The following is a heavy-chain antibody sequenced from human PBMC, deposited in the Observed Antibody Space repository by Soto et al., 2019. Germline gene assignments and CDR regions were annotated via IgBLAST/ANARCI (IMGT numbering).Heavy chain of an antibody. CDR2: INPSTGST. CDR3: ARSEWELSRFDY. D-gene: IGHD1-26*01. CDR1: GYTFTSYY. V-gene: IGHV1-46*01. J-gene: IGHJ4*02. Sequence: ASVKVSCKASGYTFTSYYIHWVRQAPGQGLEWVGVINPSTGSTRYAEKFQGRVTMTRDTSTSTVNMELRSLRSEDTAVYYCARSEWELSRFDYWGQGTLVTSPQ.